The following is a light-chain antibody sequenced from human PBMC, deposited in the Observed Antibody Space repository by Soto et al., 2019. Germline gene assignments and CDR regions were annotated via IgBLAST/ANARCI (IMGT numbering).Light chain of an antibody. CDR1: SSDVGDYNY. V-gene: IGLV2-8*01. J-gene: IGLJ3*02. CDR2: EVS. Sequence: QSALTQPPSASGSPGQSVTISCTGTSSDVGDYNYVSWYQQHPGKAPKLMIYEVSKRPSGVPDRFSGSKSGNTASLTVSGLQAEDEADYYCSSFGGGNKVLFGGGTKLTVL. CDR3: SSFGGGNKVL.